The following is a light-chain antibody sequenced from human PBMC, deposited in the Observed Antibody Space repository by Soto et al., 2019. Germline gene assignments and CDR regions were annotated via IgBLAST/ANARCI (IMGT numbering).Light chain of an antibody. CDR2: SIS. CDR3: EQYKNWPPWT. CDR1: QSVSSD. J-gene: IGKJ1*01. Sequence: EIVMTQSPATLSVSPGESATLSCRASQSVSSDLAWYQQKPGQAPRLLIYSISTRATGVPARFSGSGSGTDFTLTISSLQSEDSAVYFCEQYKNWPPWTFGQGTKVEIK. V-gene: IGKV3-15*01.